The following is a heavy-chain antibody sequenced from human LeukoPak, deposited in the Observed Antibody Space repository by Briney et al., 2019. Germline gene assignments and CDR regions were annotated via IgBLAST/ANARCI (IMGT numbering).Heavy chain of an antibody. CDR3: VRLLDLDY. J-gene: IGHJ4*02. V-gene: IGHV3-74*01. D-gene: IGHD3-10*01. Sequence: GGSLRLSCAASGFTFSRYWMHWVRQAPVKGLVWVSRINSDGSLTDYADPVKGRFTISRDNAENTLYLQMNSLKAEDTAVYYCVRLLDLDYWGQGTLVTVSS. CDR1: GFTFSRYW. CDR2: INSDGSLT.